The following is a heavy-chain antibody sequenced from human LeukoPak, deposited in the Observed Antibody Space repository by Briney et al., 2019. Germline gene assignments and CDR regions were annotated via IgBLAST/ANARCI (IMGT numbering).Heavy chain of an antibody. CDR1: GFTFSSYA. CDR2: ISGSGGST. D-gene: IGHD3-9*01. V-gene: IGHV3-23*01. Sequence: GGSLRLSCAASGFTFSSYAMSWVRQAPGKGLEWVSAISGSGGSTYYADSVKGRFTISRGNSKNTLYLQMNSLRAEDTAVYYCAKDLVELRYSYFDYWGQGTLVTVSS. CDR3: AKDLVELRYSYFDY. J-gene: IGHJ4*02.